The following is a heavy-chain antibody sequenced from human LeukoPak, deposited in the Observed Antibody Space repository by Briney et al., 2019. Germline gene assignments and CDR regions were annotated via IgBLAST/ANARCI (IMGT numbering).Heavy chain of an antibody. Sequence: SVKVSCKASGGTFSSYAISWVRQAPGQGLEWMGGIIPIFGTANYAQKFQDRVTITADESTSTAYMELSSLRSEDTAVYYCARDMIPYYYDSSGLNWFDPWGQGTLVTVSS. J-gene: IGHJ5*02. V-gene: IGHV1-69*13. CDR3: ARDMIPYYYDSSGLNWFDP. CDR1: GGTFSSYA. CDR2: IIPIFGTA. D-gene: IGHD3-22*01.